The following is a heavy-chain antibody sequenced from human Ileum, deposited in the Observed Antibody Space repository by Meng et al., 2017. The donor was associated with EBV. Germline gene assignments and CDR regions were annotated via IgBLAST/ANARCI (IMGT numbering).Heavy chain of an antibody. CDR1: KFTFKNYG. Sequence: QGQLVESGGCVVQPGRSLRLSCAASKFTFKNYGMHWVRQAPGKGLEWVAVIWYDGSNKYYADSVRGRFTVTRDNSKNTLYLQMDSLRAEDTAVYYCARDIRSWYFDLWGRGTLVTVSS. J-gene: IGHJ2*01. D-gene: IGHD3-10*01. CDR2: IWYDGSNK. V-gene: IGHV3-33*01. CDR3: ARDIRSWYFDL.